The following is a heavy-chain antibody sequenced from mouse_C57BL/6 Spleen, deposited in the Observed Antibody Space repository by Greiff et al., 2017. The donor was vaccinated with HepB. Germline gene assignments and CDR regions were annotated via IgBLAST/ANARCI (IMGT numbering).Heavy chain of an antibody. CDR3: ARGEDYGYDGFDY. CDR2: INPNYGTT. D-gene: IGHD2-2*01. Sequence: EVKLMESGPELVKPGASVKISCKASGYSFTDYNMNWVKQSNGKSLEWIGVINPNYGTTSYNQKFKGKATLTVDQSSSAAYMQLNSLTSGDSAVYYCARGEDYGYDGFDYWGQGTTLTVSS. V-gene: IGHV1-39*01. J-gene: IGHJ2*01. CDR1: GYSFTDYN.